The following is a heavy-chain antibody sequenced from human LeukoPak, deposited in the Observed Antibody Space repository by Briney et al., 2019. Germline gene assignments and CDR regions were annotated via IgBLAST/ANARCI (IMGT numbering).Heavy chain of an antibody. V-gene: IGHV3-30-3*01. D-gene: IGHD3-16*01. CDR2: ISYDGSNK. Sequence: PGRSLGLSCAASGFTFSSYAMHWVRQAPGKGLEWVAVISYDGSNKYYADSVKGRFTISRDNSKNTLYLQMNSLRAEDTAVYYCAREGYDYVWQTTEQDGMDVWGQGTTVTVSS. CDR1: GFTFSSYA. J-gene: IGHJ6*02. CDR3: AREGYDYVWQTTEQDGMDV.